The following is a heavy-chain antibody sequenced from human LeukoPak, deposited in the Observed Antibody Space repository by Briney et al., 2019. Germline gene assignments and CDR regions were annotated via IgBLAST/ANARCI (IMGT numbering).Heavy chain of an antibody. CDR3: TRDRAYKTFDY. J-gene: IGHJ4*02. Sequence: GGSLRLSCAASGFTFRSSWMTWVRQAPGKGLEWVAVIRPDGSEAAYVDSVIGRFTISRDNARNSLFLQMLSLRVEDTAVYYCTRDRAYKTFDYWGQGALVTVSS. CDR2: IRPDGSEA. D-gene: IGHD3-16*01. CDR1: GFTFRSSW. V-gene: IGHV3-7*04.